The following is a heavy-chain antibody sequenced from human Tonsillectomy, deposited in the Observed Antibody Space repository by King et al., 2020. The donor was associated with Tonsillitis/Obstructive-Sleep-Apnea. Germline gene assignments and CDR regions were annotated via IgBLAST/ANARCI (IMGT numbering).Heavy chain of an antibody. Sequence: QLVQSGAEVKKTGSSVKVSCKASGYTFTYRYLHWVRQAPGQALEWMGWITPFNGNTNYAQKFQDRVTITRDSSMSTAYIELSSLRSADTAMYYCTTGGDYGSRWFDPWGQGTLVTVSS. J-gene: IGHJ5*02. CDR2: ITPFNGNT. D-gene: IGHD4-17*01. CDR1: GYTFTYRY. CDR3: TTGGDYGSRWFDP. V-gene: IGHV1-45*02.